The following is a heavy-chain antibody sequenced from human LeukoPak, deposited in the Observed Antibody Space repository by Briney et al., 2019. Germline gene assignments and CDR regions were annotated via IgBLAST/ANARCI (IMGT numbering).Heavy chain of an antibody. V-gene: IGHV3-7*03. J-gene: IGHJ3*02. CDR3: ARDWVAGVPFDAFDI. D-gene: IGHD3-10*01. CDR2: IKEDGSEK. Sequence: PGGSLRLSCEASGFTFSKYGMHWLRQAPGKGLEWVANIKEDGSEKYYVDSVKGRFTISRDNAQNSVYLHMNSLTAEDTALYYCARDWVAGVPFDAFDIWGQGTMVSVSS. CDR1: GFTFSKYG.